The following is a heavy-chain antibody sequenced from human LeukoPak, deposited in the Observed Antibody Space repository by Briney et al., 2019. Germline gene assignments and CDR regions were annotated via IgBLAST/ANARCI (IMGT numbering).Heavy chain of an antibody. J-gene: IGHJ5*02. CDR1: GRSFIDDF. CDR2: IDHSGST. CDR3: ARGFIAVAGTALNWFDP. D-gene: IGHD6-19*01. Sequence: PSETLSLTCAVSGRSFIDDFWTWVRQFPGKGLEWIGEIDHSGSTNYNPSLKSRVSMSFDTSKNQFSLQLTSVTAADTAVYFCARGFIAVAGTALNWFDPWGPGTLVTVSS. V-gene: IGHV4-34*01.